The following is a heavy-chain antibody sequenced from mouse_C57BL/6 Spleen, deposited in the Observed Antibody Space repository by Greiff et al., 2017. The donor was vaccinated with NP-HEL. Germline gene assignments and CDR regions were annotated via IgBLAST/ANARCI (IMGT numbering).Heavy chain of an antibody. CDR1: GYTFTSYW. CDR3: ARGDDYDSFDY. D-gene: IGHD2-4*01. Sequence: QVHVKQPGAELVKPGASVKLSCKASGYTFTSYWMHWVKQRPGQGLEWIGMIHPNSGSTNYNEKFKSKATLTVDKSSSTAYMQLSSLTSEDSAVYYCARGDDYDSFDYWGQGTTLTVSS. J-gene: IGHJ2*01. V-gene: IGHV1-64*01. CDR2: IHPNSGST.